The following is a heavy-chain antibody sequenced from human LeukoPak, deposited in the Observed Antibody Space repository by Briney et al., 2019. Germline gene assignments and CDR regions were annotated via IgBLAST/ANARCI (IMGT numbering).Heavy chain of an antibody. CDR1: GFTFSSYA. D-gene: IGHD3-3*01. Sequence: GGSLRLSCAASGFTFSSYAMSWVRQAPGKGLEWVSAISGSGGSTYYADSVKGRFTISRDNSKNTLYLQINSLRAEDTAVYYCARDANEWYHFDYWGQGTLVTVSS. J-gene: IGHJ4*02. CDR3: ARDANEWYHFDY. CDR2: ISGSGGST. V-gene: IGHV3-23*01.